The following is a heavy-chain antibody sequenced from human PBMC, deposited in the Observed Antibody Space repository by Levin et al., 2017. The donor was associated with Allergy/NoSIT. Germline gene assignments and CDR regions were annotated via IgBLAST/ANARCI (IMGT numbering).Heavy chain of an antibody. V-gene: IGHV5-51*01. CDR1: GYSFTSYW. CDR3: ARPPYSSSWYGIDY. D-gene: IGHD6-13*01. J-gene: IGHJ4*02. CDR2: IYPGDSDT. Sequence: AASVKVSCKGSGYSFTSYWIGWVRQMPGKGLEWMGIIYPGDSDTKYSPSFQGQVTISADKSISTAYLQWSSLKAQDTAMYYCARPPYSSSWYGIDYWGQGTLVTVSS.